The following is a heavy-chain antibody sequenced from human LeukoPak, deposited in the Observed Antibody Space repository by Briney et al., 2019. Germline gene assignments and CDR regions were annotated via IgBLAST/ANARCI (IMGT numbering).Heavy chain of an antibody. Sequence: PGGSLRLSCAASGFTFSSYVMSWVRQAPGKGLEWVSGISGSGGSTYYGDSVKGRFTISRDNSKNTLYLQMNSLRAEDTAIYYCAKDRDSPNFRSGRVGFDFWGQGTLVTVSS. CDR1: GFTFSSYV. CDR2: ISGSGGST. D-gene: IGHD3-3*01. J-gene: IGHJ4*02. V-gene: IGHV3-23*01. CDR3: AKDRDSPNFRSGRVGFDF.